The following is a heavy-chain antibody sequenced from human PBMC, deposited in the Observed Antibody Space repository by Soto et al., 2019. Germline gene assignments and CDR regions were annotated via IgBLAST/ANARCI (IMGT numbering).Heavy chain of an antibody. Sequence: GGSLRLSCAASGFTFSSYAMHWVRQAPGKGLEWVAVISYDGSNKYYADSVKGRFTISRDNSKNTLYLQMNSLRAEDTAVYYCARDRGITIFGVVNQYYFDYWGQGTLVTVSS. V-gene: IGHV3-30-3*01. CDR3: ARDRGITIFGVVNQYYFDY. CDR2: ISYDGSNK. J-gene: IGHJ4*02. CDR1: GFTFSSYA. D-gene: IGHD3-3*01.